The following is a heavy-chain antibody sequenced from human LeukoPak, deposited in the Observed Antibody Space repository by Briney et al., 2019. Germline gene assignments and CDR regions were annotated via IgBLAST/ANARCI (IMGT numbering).Heavy chain of an antibody. J-gene: IGHJ4*02. CDR2: ISYDGSNK. CDR1: GFTFSSYG. D-gene: IGHD3-10*01. V-gene: IGHV3-30*18. Sequence: PGRSLRLPCAASGFTFSSYGMHWVRQAPGKGLEWVAVISYDGSNKYYADSVKGRFTISRDNSKNTLYLQMNSLRAEDTAVYYCAKGGAHYYGSGSRSFDYWGQGTLVTVSS. CDR3: AKGGAHYYGSGSRSFDY.